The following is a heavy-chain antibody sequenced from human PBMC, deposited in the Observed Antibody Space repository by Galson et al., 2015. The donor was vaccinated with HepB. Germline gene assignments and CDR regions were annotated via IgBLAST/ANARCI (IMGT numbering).Heavy chain of an antibody. CDR3: ARDTFCGGDCYTYYFDY. CDR1: GLTFSRSA. J-gene: IGHJ4*02. CDR2: ISDDGSNK. V-gene: IGHV3-30-3*01. D-gene: IGHD2-21*02. Sequence: SLRLSCAASGLTFSRSAMHWVRQAPGKGLEWVALISDDGSNKYYADSVKGRFTISRDNSKNTLYLQMNSLRAADTAVYYCARDTFCGGDCYTYYFDYWGPGTLVTVSS.